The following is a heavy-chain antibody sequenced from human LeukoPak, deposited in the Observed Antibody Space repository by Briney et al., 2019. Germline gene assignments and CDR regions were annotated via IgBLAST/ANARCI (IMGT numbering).Heavy chain of an antibody. CDR2: ISAYNGNT. Sequence: GASVKVSCKASGYTFTNYGISWVRQAPGQGHEWLGWISAYNGNTNYAQKLQGRVTMTTDTSRSTGYMELRSLRSDDTAVYYCARDFPYNYGSGSPSNWFDPCGQGTLVTVSS. D-gene: IGHD3-10*01. CDR1: GYTFTNYG. J-gene: IGHJ5*02. V-gene: IGHV1-18*01. CDR3: ARDFPYNYGSGSPSNWFDP.